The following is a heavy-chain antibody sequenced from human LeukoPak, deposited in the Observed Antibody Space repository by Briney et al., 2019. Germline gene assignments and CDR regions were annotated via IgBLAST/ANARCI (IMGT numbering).Heavy chain of an antibody. V-gene: IGHV3-74*01. CDR2: VKGDGVST. CDR3: ARDGFLGPVTAYLDY. CDR1: GFTFSSYA. J-gene: IGHJ4*02. D-gene: IGHD2-21*02. Sequence: PGGTLRLSCAASGFTFSSYAMHWVRQPPAKGLVGVSRVKGDGVSTSYADSVKGRFTISRDNARNTLYLQMNSLRAEDTAVYYCARDGFLGPVTAYLDYWGRGTRVSVSS.